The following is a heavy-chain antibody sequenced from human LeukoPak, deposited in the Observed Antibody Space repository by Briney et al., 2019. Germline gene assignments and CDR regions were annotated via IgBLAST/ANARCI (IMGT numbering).Heavy chain of an antibody. J-gene: IGHJ4*02. CDR1: GYTFTSYD. D-gene: IGHD6-19*01. V-gene: IGHV1-8*03. CDR3: ARGDAYSSGWYQFLSNSKVYYFDY. Sequence: EASVKVSCKASGYTFTSYDINWVRQATGQGLEWMGWMNPNSGNTGYAQKFQGRVTITRNTSISTAYMELSSLRSEDTAVYYCARGDAYSSGWYQFLSNSKVYYFDYWGQGTLVTVSS. CDR2: MNPNSGNT.